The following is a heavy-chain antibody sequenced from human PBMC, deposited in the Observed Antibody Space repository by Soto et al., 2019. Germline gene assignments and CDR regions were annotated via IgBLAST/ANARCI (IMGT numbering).Heavy chain of an antibody. J-gene: IGHJ4*02. CDR3: ARDRRAIFGVGYDY. CDR2: ISSSSSYT. CDR1: GFTFSDYY. V-gene: IGHV3-11*06. Sequence: QVQLVESGGGLGKPGGSLRLSCAASGFTFSDYYMSWIRQAPGKGLEWVSYISSSSSYTNYADSVKGRFTISRDNSKNSLYLQMNSLRAEDTAVYYCARDRRAIFGVGYDYWGQGTLVTVSA. D-gene: IGHD3-3*01.